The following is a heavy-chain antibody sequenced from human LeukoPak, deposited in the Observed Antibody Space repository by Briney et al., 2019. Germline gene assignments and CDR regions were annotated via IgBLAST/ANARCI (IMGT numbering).Heavy chain of an antibody. CDR3: ARLPLTGYCAFDI. CDR1: GGSFSGYY. CDR2: INHSGST. J-gene: IGHJ3*02. D-gene: IGHD3-9*01. V-gene: IGHV4-34*01. Sequence: PSETLSLTCAVYGGSFSGYYWSWIRQPPGKGLEWIGEINHSGSTNYNPSLKSRVTISVDTSKNQFSLKLSSLTAADTAVYYCARLPLTGYCAFDIWGQGTMVTVSS.